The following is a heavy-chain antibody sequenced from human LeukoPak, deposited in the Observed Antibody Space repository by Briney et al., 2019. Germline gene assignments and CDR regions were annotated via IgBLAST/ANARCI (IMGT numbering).Heavy chain of an antibody. Sequence: PGGSLRLSCAASGFTFSSYSINWVRQAPGKGLQWVAVISYDGTKEYYADSLKGRFTISRDNSKNTLYLRMNSLRTEDTAVYYCAIGDGLGELSSSFDHWGQGTLVTVSS. V-gene: IGHV3-30*03. CDR2: ISYDGTKE. CDR3: AIGDGLGELSSSFDH. CDR1: GFTFSSYS. J-gene: IGHJ4*02. D-gene: IGHD3-16*02.